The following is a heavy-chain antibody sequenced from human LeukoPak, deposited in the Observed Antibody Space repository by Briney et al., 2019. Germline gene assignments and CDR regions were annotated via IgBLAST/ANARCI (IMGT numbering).Heavy chain of an antibody. J-gene: IGHJ4*02. CDR2: IKQDGSQR. V-gene: IGHV3-7*01. D-gene: IGHD6-6*01. CDR3: ARRGGSSTRRSPIDY. Sequence: GGSLRLSCTASGFTFSDYWMTWVRQAPGEGPERVANIKQDGSQRYYVDSVRGRFTISRDNAKYSLFLQMNGLRAEDTVVYYSARRGGSSTRRSPIDYWGQGTLVTVSS. CDR1: GFTFSDYW.